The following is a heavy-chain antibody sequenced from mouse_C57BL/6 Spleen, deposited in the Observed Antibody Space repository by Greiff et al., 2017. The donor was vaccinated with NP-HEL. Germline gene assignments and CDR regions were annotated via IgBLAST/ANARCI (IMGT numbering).Heavy chain of an antibody. J-gene: IGHJ1*03. V-gene: IGHV2-2*01. D-gene: IGHD1-1*01. Sequence: VKLMESGPGLVQPSQSLSITCTVSGFSLTSYGVHWVRQSPGKGLEWLGVIWSGGSTDYNAAFISRLSISKDNSKSQVFFKMNSLQADDTAIYYCARKLPGWYFDVWGTGTTVTVSS. CDR3: ARKLPGWYFDV. CDR2: IWSGGST. CDR1: GFSLTSYG.